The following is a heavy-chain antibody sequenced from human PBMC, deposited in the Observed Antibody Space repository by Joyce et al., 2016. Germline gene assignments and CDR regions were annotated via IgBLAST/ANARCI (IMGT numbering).Heavy chain of an antibody. CDR2: IDWDDDK. J-gene: IGHJ4*02. CDR1: GFSLSTSGMC. V-gene: IGHV2-70*15. Sequence: QVTLRESGPALVKPTQTLTLTCTFSGFSLSTSGMCVNWIRQPPGKALEWLVRIDWDDDKWYSTSLKTRLTITKDTSKNQVVLTMAKMDPVDTATYYCARITYDSSGAKSPFDYWGLGTLVTVSS. D-gene: IGHD3-22*01. CDR3: ARITYDSSGAKSPFDY.